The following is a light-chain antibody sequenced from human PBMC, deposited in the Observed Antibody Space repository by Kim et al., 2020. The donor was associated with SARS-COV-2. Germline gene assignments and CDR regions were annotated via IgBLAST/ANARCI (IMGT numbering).Light chain of an antibody. V-gene: IGLV4-69*01. CDR2: VNSDGSH. J-gene: IGLJ2*01. Sequence: ASVKLTCTLSTGHSTYAIAWHQQLPEKGPRYLMKVNSDGSHYKGDGIPDRFSGSSSGAERYLIISSLQSEDEADYFCQTWGTGIVVFGGGTQLTVL. CDR3: QTWGTGIVV. CDR1: TGHSTYA.